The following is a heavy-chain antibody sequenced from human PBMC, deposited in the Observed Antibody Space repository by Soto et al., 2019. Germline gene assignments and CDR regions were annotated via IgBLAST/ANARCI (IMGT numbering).Heavy chain of an antibody. J-gene: IGHJ5*02. CDR1: GGSFSGYY. CDR2: INHSGST. V-gene: IGHV4-34*01. CDR3: APTRSLYDIFTGFAP. Sequence: SETLSLTCAVDGGSFSGYYWSWIRQPPGKGLEWIGEINHSGSTNYNPSLKRRVTISVDTSKNQFSLKLSSVTAADPAVSYCAPTRSLYDIFTGFAPRGQGPLVPVSS. D-gene: IGHD3-9*01.